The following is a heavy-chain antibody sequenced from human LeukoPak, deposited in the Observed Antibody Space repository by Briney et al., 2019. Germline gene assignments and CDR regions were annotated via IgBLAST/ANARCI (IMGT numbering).Heavy chain of an antibody. D-gene: IGHD2-15*01. CDR1: GGTFSSYA. Sequence: ASVKVSCKASGGTFSSYAISWVRQAPGRGLEWMGGIIPIFGTANYAQKFQGRVTITADESTSTAYMELSSLRSEDTAVYYCARGVVVAAFYGMDVWGQGTTVTVSS. J-gene: IGHJ6*02. CDR2: IIPIFGTA. CDR3: ARGVVVAAFYGMDV. V-gene: IGHV1-69*13.